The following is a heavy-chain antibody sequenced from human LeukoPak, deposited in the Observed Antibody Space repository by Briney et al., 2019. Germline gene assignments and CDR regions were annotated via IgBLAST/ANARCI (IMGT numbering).Heavy chain of an antibody. D-gene: IGHD4-17*01. Sequence: PGGSLRLSCAASGFTFSSYGMHWVRQAPGKGLEWVALIWYDGSIKYYEDSVKGRFTISRDNSKNTPYLQMNSLRAEDTAVYYCARDQADGDYYFDYWGQGTLVTVSS. V-gene: IGHV3-33*01. CDR3: ARDQADGDYYFDY. CDR2: IWYDGSIK. CDR1: GFTFSSYG. J-gene: IGHJ4*02.